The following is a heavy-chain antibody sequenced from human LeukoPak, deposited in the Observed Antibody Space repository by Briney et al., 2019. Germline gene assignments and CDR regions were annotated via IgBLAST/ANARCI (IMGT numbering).Heavy chain of an antibody. V-gene: IGHV4-59*01. J-gene: IGHJ4*02. CDR2: IYYSGST. CDR3: ASGRLGEFYFDY. D-gene: IGHD3-16*01. CDR1: GGSISSYY. Sequence: PSETLSLTCTVSGGSISSYYWSWIRQPPGKGLEWIGYIYYSGSTNYNPSLKSRVTIPVDTSKNQFSPKLSSVTAADTAVYYCASGRLGEFYFDYWGQATLVTVSS.